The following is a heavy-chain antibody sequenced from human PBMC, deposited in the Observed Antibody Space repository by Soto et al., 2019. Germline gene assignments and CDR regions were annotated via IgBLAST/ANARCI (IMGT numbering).Heavy chain of an antibody. V-gene: IGHV4-39*01. Sequence: SETPSLTCTVSGGSISSSSYYWGWIRQPPGKGLEWIGSIYYSGSTYYNPSLKSRVTISVDTSKNQFSLKLSSVTAADTAVYYCARVYSSLLGITIFGVATNNYYYMDVWGKGTTVT. CDR1: GGSISSSSYY. J-gene: IGHJ6*03. D-gene: IGHD3-3*01. CDR3: ARVYSSLLGITIFGVATNNYYYMDV. CDR2: IYYSGST.